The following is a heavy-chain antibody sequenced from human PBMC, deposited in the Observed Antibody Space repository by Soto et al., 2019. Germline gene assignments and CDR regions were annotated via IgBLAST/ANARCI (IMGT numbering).Heavy chain of an antibody. CDR2: IIPIFGTA. D-gene: IGHD6-19*01. Sequence: SXKVSYPASGGTXISYAISLVRQAPGQGLEWMGGIIPIFGTANYAQKFKGRVTITADKSTSTAYMELSSLRSEDTAVYYCSLEYSSGWSSGSHYYGMEVGGQGTTVTV. J-gene: IGHJ6*02. CDR1: GGTXISYA. CDR3: SLEYSSGWSSGSHYYGMEV. V-gene: IGHV1-69*06.